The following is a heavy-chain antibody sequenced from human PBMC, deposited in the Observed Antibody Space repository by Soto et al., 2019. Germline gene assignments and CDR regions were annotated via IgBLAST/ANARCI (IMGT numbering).Heavy chain of an antibody. CDR3: AKGGRQWLVTSDFNY. V-gene: IGHV3-30*18. CDR1: GFTFSDYA. CDR2: GSHDRRNT. Sequence: VQLVESGGGVVQPGRSLRLSCAASGFTFSDYAMHWCRQAPGKGLEWVAVGSHDRRNTHYADSVRGRFTISRDRSKNTVSLEMTSLGAEDTAVYYCAKGGRQWLVTSDFNYWGQGALVTVSS. D-gene: IGHD6-19*01. J-gene: IGHJ4*02.